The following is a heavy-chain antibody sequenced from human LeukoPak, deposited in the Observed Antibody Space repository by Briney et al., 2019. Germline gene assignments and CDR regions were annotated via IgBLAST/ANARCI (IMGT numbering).Heavy chain of an antibody. J-gene: IGHJ3*01. CDR2: ISGSGETT. CDR3: AKDRRTVDAFDV. CDR1: GFTFTSYA. V-gene: IGHV3-23*01. Sequence: GGSLRLSCAASGFTFTSYAMTWVRQAPGKGLEWVSAISGSGETTYDADSVKGRFTLSRDNSKNTLYLQTNSLRAEDTAVYYCAKDRRTVDAFDVWGQGTMVIVSS. D-gene: IGHD1-1*01.